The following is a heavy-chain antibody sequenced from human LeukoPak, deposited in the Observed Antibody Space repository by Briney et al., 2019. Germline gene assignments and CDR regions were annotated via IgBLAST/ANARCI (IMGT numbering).Heavy chain of an antibody. CDR2: MSYDGSNK. V-gene: IGHV3-30-3*01. CDR3: ARGRAGEIGTAFDI. J-gene: IGHJ3*02. D-gene: IGHD5-24*01. Sequence: GGSLRLSCAASGFTFSTFAMHWVRQAPGKGPEWVAVMSYDGSNKFSADSVKGRFTISRDNSKNTLYLQMGSLRAEDMAVYYCARGRAGEIGTAFDIWGQGTMVTVSS. CDR1: GFTFSTFA.